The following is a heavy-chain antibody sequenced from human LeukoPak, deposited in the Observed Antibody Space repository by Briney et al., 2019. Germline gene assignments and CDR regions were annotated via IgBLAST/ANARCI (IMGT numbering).Heavy chain of an antibody. CDR1: GGTFSSYA. D-gene: IGHD4-17*01. CDR2: IIPIFGTA. V-gene: IGHV1-69*13. Sequence: SVKVSCKASGGTFSSYAISWARQAPGQGLEWMGEIIPIFGTANYAQKFQGRVTITADESTSTAYMELSSLRSEDTAVYYCVRAFLVTTPYFDYWGQGTLVTVSS. CDR3: VRAFLVTTPYFDY. J-gene: IGHJ4*02.